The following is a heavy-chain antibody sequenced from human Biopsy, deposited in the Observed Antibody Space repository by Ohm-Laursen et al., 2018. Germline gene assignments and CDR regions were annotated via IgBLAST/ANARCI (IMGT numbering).Heavy chain of an antibody. CDR2: ISPSGGT. D-gene: IGHD1-26*01. CDR3: AIFEGYSDDNLDYEHYGMDV. Sequence: ASVKVSCKGSEFSFSRYDMHWVRQAPGRGLEWVGIISPSGGTMDTQKFQDRLTMTRDMSTSTVHMELKSLKSEGTAVYYCAIFEGYSDDNLDYEHYGMDVWGQGTTVTVSS. V-gene: IGHV1-46*01. CDR1: EFSFSRYD. J-gene: IGHJ6*02.